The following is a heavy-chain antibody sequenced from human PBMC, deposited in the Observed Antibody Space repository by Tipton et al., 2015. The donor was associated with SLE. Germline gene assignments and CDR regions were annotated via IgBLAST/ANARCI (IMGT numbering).Heavy chain of an antibody. CDR3: ARAGYSGSYYGYYYYGMDV. CDR1: GQFISSGYY. Sequence: TLSLTCAVSGQFISSGYYWSWIRQPAGKGLEWIGRIYASGSTNYNPSLKSRVTISVDTSKNQFSLKLSSVTAADTAVYYCARAGYSGSYYGYYYYGMDVWGQGTTVTVAS. V-gene: IGHV4-61*02. CDR2: IYASGST. J-gene: IGHJ6*02. D-gene: IGHD1-26*01.